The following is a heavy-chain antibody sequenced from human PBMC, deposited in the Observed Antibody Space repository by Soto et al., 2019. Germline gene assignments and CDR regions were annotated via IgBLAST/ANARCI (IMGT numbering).Heavy chain of an antibody. CDR2: ISAYNGNT. CDR3: ARDRDSSGYYYNTVDY. CDR1: GYTFTSYG. J-gene: IGHJ4*02. D-gene: IGHD3-22*01. V-gene: IGHV1-18*01. Sequence: AASVKVSCKASGYTFTSYGISWVRQAPGQGLEWMGWISAYNGNTNYAQKLQGRVTMTTDTSTSTAYMELRSLRSDDTAVYYCARDRDSSGYYYNTVDYWGQGTQVTVSS.